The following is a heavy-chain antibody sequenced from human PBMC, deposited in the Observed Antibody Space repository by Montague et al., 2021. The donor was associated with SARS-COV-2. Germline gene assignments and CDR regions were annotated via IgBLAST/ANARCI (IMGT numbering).Heavy chain of an antibody. CDR3: PRLGDGAVPSPILGVGPYSSSYVLDL. J-gene: IGHJ6*02. V-gene: IGHV4-34*01. Sequence: SETLSLTCAVHGGSFSTYSWNWIRQPPGKGLEWIGEIHHGGSTNYNPSLKSRGTISADTSKNQFSLKLNYVAAADTAVYNCPRLGDGAVPSPILGVGPYSSSYVLDLWGQGTTVTVSS. CDR2: IHHGGST. D-gene: IGHD3-10*01. CDR1: GGSFSTYS.